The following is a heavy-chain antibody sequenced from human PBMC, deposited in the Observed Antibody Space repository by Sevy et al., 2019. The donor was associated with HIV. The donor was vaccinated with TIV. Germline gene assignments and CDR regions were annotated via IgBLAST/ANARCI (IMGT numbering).Heavy chain of an antibody. V-gene: IGHV3-33*01. CDR2: IWYDGSNK. CDR3: AREDIPSGSIFGVVIAYCYGMDV. D-gene: IGHD3-3*01. Sequence: LSLTCAASGFTFSSYGMHWVRQAPGKGLEWVAVIWYDGSNKYYADSVKARFTISRDNSKNTLYLQMNSLRAEDTAVYYCAREDIPSGSIFGVVIAYCYGMDVWGQGTTVTVSS. CDR1: GFTFSSYG. J-gene: IGHJ6*02.